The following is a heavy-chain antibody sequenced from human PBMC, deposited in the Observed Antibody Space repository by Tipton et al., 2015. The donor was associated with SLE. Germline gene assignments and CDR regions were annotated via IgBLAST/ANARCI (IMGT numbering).Heavy chain of an antibody. CDR3: AKGSCSSTSCPRGMDV. J-gene: IGHJ6*02. CDR1: GFTFTNYA. V-gene: IGHV3-23*01. D-gene: IGHD2-2*01. Sequence: GSLRLSCAASGFTFTNYAMSWVRQAPGKGLEWVSTTSAYAGSTYDADSVKGRFTVSRDKSKNTLYLQMNRLRAEDTAVYYCAKGSCSSTSCPRGMDVWGQGTTVTVSS. CDR2: TSAYAGST.